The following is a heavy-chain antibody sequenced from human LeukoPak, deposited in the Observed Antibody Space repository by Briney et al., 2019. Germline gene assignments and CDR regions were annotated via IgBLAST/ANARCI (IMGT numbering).Heavy chain of an antibody. CDR3: ARVESGSYSYYYYYMDV. CDR1: GGSISSGSYY. D-gene: IGHD1-26*01. J-gene: IGHJ6*03. Sequence: PSETLSLTCTVSGGSISSGSYYWSWIRQPAGKGLEWIGRIYTSGSTNYYPSLKSRVTISVDTSKNQFSLKLSSVTAADTAVYYCARVESGSYSYYYYYMDVWGKGTTVTVSS. V-gene: IGHV4-61*02. CDR2: IYTSGST.